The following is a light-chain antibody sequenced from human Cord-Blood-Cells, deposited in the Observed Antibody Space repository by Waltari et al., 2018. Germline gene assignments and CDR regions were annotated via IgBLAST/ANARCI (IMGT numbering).Light chain of an antibody. J-gene: IGLJ1*01. CDR1: SSDVGGYNY. CDR2: EVS. Sequence: QSALTQPASVSGSPGQSITISCTGTSSDVGGYNYVSWYQQHPGKAPKLMIYEVSNRPSGDSNRFSGAKSGNTASLTISGLQAEDEADYYCSSYTSSSHYVFGTGTKVTVL. CDR3: SSYTSSSHYV. V-gene: IGLV2-14*01.